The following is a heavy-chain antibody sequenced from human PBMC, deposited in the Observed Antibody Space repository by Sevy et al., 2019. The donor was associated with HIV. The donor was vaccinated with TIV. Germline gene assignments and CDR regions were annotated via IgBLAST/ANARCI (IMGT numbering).Heavy chain of an antibody. CDR2: ISSSSSYI. Sequence: GGSLRLSCVASRFTFSSDSMNWVRQAPGKGLEWVSSISSSSSYIYSADSVKGRFSISRDNAKKSLYLQMNSLRVEDTAVYYCARDRDGSGSSGGYGMDVWGQGTTVTVSS. D-gene: IGHD3-10*01. CDR1: RFTFSSDS. CDR3: ARDRDGSGSSGGYGMDV. V-gene: IGHV3-21*01. J-gene: IGHJ6*02.